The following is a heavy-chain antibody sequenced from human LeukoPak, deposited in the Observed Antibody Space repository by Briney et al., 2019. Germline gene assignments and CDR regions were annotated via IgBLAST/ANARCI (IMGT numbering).Heavy chain of an antibody. J-gene: IGHJ2*01. CDR3: AREQHDSSGYYYVVWYFDL. V-gene: IGHV3-66*01. Sequence: GGSLRLSCAASGFTFSSYAMSWVRQAPGKGLEWVSVIYSGGSTYYADSVKGRFTISRDNSKNTLYLQMNSLRAEDTAVYYCAREQHDSSGYYYVVWYFDLWGRGTLVTVSS. CDR2: IYSGGST. D-gene: IGHD3-22*01. CDR1: GFTFSSYA.